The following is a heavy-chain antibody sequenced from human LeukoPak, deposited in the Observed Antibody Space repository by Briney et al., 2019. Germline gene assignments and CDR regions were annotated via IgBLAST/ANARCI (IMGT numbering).Heavy chain of an antibody. Sequence: SETLSLTCAVSGYSISTGYYWGWVRQPPGKGLEWIGNSYHSGTSYYNPSLKSRVSISVDTSKNQFSLKLRSVTAADTAVYYCARKYGSNAGYFGYWGQGALVTVSS. V-gene: IGHV4-38-2*01. D-gene: IGHD4-23*01. CDR2: SYHSGTS. CDR1: GYSISTGYY. J-gene: IGHJ4*02. CDR3: ARKYGSNAGYFGY.